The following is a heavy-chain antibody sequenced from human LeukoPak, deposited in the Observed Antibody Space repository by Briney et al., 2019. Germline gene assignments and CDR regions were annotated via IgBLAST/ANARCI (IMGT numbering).Heavy chain of an antibody. Sequence: ASVKVSCKASGYTFTGYGLSCVRQAPGQGLEWMGWISGYNGNTNYAQKFQGRVTMTMDTSTNTAYMELRSLRSDDTGVYFCARFSLRYFDWLLSDNWFGPWGQGTLVTVSS. CDR1: GYTFTGYG. J-gene: IGHJ5*02. CDR3: ARFSLRYFDWLLSDNWFGP. CDR2: ISGYNGNT. V-gene: IGHV1-18*01. D-gene: IGHD3-9*01.